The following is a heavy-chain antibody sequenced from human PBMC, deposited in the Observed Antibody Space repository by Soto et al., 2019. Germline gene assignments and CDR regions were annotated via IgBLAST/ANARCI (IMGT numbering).Heavy chain of an antibody. Sequence: QVQLQESGPGLVKPSETLSLTCTVSGGSVSSGSYYWSWIRQPPGKGLEWIGYIYYSGSTNYNPSLTGXXTXSXXTSKNQFSLKLSSVTAADTAVYYCARDQDYLGIDYWGQGTLVTVSS. CDR2: IYYSGST. CDR3: ARDQDYLGIDY. J-gene: IGHJ4*02. CDR1: GGSVSSGSYY. V-gene: IGHV4-61*01. D-gene: IGHD4-17*01.